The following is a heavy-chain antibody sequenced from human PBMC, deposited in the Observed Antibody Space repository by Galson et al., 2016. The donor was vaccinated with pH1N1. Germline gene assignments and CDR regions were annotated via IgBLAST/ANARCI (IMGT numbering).Heavy chain of an antibody. D-gene: IGHD3-3*01. CDR3: ARESLEWLIISGHRVELNWFDS. V-gene: IGHV4-61*02. J-gene: IGHJ5*01. Sequence: TLSLTCTVSGGSISSDSDYWTWIRQPAGKGLEWIGRVSGTGTTNYNPSLKTRVPISIDTSKNQFSLKMASVTAADTPVYFCARESLEWLIISGHRVELNWFDSWGQGTLVTVSS. CDR2: VSGTGTT. CDR1: GGSISSDSDY.